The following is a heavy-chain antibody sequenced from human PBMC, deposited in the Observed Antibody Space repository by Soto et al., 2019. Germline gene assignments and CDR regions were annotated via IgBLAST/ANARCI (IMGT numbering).Heavy chain of an antibody. CDR3: ARVGAIAAAGTRGNWFDP. CDR1: VYTFTSYY. CDR2: INPSGGST. V-gene: IGHV1-46*01. D-gene: IGHD6-13*01. J-gene: IGHJ5*02. Sequence: XSAKLSCRASVYTFTSYYIHWLRQAPGQGLEWMGIINPSGGSTSYAQKFQGRVTMTRDTSTSTVYMELSSLRSEDTAVYYCARVGAIAAAGTRGNWFDPWGQGTLVTV.